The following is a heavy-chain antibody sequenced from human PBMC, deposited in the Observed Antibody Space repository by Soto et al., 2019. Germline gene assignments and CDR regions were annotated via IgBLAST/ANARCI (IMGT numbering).Heavy chain of an antibody. CDR3: AKDRGPYCSGGICYPPSWFDP. V-gene: IGHV3-23*01. CDR1: GFTFGNYA. CDR2: ITGIDGRT. J-gene: IGHJ5*02. Sequence: GGSLRLSCVGSGFTFGNYAMSWVRQAPGKGLEWVSSITGIDGRTYYADSVKGRFTISRDNPRNTLYLQMNNLRAEDPAMFYCAKDRGPYCSGGICYPPSWFDPWGQGTQVTGSA. D-gene: IGHD2-15*01.